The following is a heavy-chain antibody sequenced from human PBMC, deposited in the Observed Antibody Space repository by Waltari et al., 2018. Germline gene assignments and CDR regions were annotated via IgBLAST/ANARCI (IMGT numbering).Heavy chain of an antibody. CDR3: ARVQNVLLWFGEVGWFDP. CDR2: ISHSGST. CDR1: GGSISSGGYS. J-gene: IGHJ5*02. V-gene: IGHV4-30-2*01. Sequence: QLQLQESGSGLVKPSQTLSLTCAVSGGSISSGGYSWSWIRQPPGKGLEWIGYISHSGSTYCTPVLKCRVTISVDRSKNQFSLNLSSVTAADTAVYYCARVQNVLLWFGEVGWFDPWGQGTLVTVSS. D-gene: IGHD3-10*01.